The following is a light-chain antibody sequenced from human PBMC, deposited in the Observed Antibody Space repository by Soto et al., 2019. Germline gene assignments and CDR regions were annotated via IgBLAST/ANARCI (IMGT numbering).Light chain of an antibody. CDR2: DVV. J-gene: IGLJ1*01. Sequence: QSALTQSASVSGSPGQSITISCTGTSSDVGSYNYVSWYQQYPGKVPKLLIYDVVDRPSGVSNRFSGSKSGNTASLTISGLQAEDEADYYCSSYTIDSTRVFGTGTKLTVL. CDR1: SSDVGSYNY. CDR3: SSYTIDSTRV. V-gene: IGLV2-14*03.